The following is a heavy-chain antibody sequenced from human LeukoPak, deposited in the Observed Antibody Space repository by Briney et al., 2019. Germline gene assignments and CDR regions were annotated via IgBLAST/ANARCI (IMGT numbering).Heavy chain of an antibody. CDR3: AREMIPPGAFDI. D-gene: IGHD3-22*01. Sequence: ASVTVSCTASGGTFSSYAISWVRQAPGQGLEWMGGIIPIFGTANYAQKFQGRVTITADESTSTAYMELSSLRSEDTAVYYCAREMIPPGAFDIWGQGTMVTVSS. CDR2: IIPIFGTA. J-gene: IGHJ3*02. CDR1: GGTFSSYA. V-gene: IGHV1-69*13.